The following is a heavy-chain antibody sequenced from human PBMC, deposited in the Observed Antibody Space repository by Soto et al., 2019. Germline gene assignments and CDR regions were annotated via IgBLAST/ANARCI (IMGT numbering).Heavy chain of an antibody. J-gene: IGHJ6*02. V-gene: IGHV3-21*01. CDR1: GFTFSSYS. D-gene: IGHD2-15*01. CDR3: ARDRYCSGGSCYYYGMDV. CDR2: ISSSSSYI. Sequence: EVQLVESGGGLVKPGGSLRLSCAASGFTFSSYSMNWVRQAPGKGLEWVSSISSSSSYIYYADSVKGRFTISRDNAKNSLYLQMNSRRAEDTAVYYCARDRYCSGGSCYYYGMDVWGQGTTVTVSS.